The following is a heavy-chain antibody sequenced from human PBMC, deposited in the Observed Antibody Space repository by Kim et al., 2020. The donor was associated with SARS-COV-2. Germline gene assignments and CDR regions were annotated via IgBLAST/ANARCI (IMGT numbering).Heavy chain of an antibody. J-gene: IGHJ3*02. V-gene: IGHV4-39*07. Sequence: NPSLRSRVTQSVDTSKNQFSRKLSSVTAADTAGYYCARDFEQWLDDAFGIWGQGTMVTVSS. D-gene: IGHD6-19*01. CDR3: ARDFEQWLDDAFGI.